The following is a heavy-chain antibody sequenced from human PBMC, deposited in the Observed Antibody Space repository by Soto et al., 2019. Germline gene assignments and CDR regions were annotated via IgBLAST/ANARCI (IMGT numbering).Heavy chain of an antibody. Sequence: QVQLVQSGAEVKKPGASVKVSCKASGYTFSSYGISWVRQAPGQGLEWMGWISAYNDNTKYAHNLQGRVTMTTDTSTSTAFMELRSLRSDDTVVYYCARESPPADYWGQGTLVTVSS. J-gene: IGHJ4*02. CDR1: GYTFSSYG. V-gene: IGHV1-18*01. CDR3: ARESPPADY. CDR2: ISAYNDNT.